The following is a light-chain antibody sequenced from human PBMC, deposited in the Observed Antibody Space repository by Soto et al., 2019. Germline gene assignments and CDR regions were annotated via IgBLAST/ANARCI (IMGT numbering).Light chain of an antibody. CDR2: KAS. J-gene: IGKJ1*01. CDR3: QQYSSNFQM. CDR1: QSISSW. V-gene: IGKV1-5*03. Sequence: DIQMTQSPSTLSATAGDRVTITCRASQSISSWLAWYQQKPGKAPKLLIYKASILQSGVPSRFIGSGSGTEFTLTISSLQPDDFATYYCQQYSSNFQMFGQGTKVDIK.